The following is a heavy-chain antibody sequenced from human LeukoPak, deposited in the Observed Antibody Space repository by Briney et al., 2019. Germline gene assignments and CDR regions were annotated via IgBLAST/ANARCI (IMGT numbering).Heavy chain of an antibody. Sequence: PSETLSLTCTVSGGSISSYYWSWIRQPPGKGLEWIGYIYYSGSTNYNPSLKSRVTISVDTSKNQFSLKLSSVTAADTAVYYCARERTGFDRLSNHYYYYGMDVWGQGTTVTVSS. D-gene: IGHD3-9*01. CDR1: GGSISSYY. CDR2: IYYSGST. V-gene: IGHV4-59*01. CDR3: ARERTGFDRLSNHYYYYGMDV. J-gene: IGHJ6*02.